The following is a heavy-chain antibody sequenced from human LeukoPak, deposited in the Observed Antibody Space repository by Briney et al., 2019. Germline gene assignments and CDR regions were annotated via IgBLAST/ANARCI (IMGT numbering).Heavy chain of an antibody. J-gene: IGHJ4*02. CDR1: GGSISSYY. Sequence: SETLSLTCTVSGGSISSYYWSWIRQPPGKGLEWIGYISYSGSTNYNPSLKSRVTISVDTSKNHFPLKLSSVTAADTAVYYCAREAATLDYWGQGTLVTVSS. CDR3: AREAATLDY. CDR2: ISYSGST. D-gene: IGHD6-25*01. V-gene: IGHV4-59*01.